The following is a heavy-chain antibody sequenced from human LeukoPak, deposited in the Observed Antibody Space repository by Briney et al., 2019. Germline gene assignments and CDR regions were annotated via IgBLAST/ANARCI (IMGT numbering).Heavy chain of an antibody. D-gene: IGHD3/OR15-3a*01. CDR3: ARANDFHNWFDS. J-gene: IGHJ5*01. V-gene: IGHV4-34*01. Sequence: SETLSLTCAVYGGSFSGYYWSWIRQPPGRGLEWIGEINHSGGTNYNPSLKGRVTVSVDASKNQFSLKVRSLTAADTAVYYCARANDFHNWFDSWGQGTLVTVSS. CDR1: GGSFSGYY. CDR2: INHSGGT.